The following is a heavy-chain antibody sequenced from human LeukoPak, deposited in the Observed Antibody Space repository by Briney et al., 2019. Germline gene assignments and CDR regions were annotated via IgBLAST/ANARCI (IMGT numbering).Heavy chain of an antibody. CDR2: ISAYNGNT. CDR1: GYTFTSYG. J-gene: IGHJ3*02. V-gene: IGHV1-18*01. D-gene: IGHD6-13*01. CDR3: ARVGSSSWYVAFDI. Sequence: ASVKVSCKASGYTFTSYGISWVRQAPGQGLEWMGWISAYNGNTNYAQKPQGRVTMTTDTSTSTAYMELRSLRSDDTAVYYCARVGSSSWYVAFDIWGQGTMVTVSS.